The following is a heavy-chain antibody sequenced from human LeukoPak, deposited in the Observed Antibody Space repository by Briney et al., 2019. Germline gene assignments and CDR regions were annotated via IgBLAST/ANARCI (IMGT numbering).Heavy chain of an antibody. Sequence: GGSLRLSCAASGFTYSSYAMRWVRQAPGKGLEWVSAISGSGGSKYYGYSVKGRFTISRDNSKITLYREMNSLRAEYTAVYYCAHISSSWPDYWGQGTLVTVSS. J-gene: IGHJ4*02. CDR2: ISGSGGSK. CDR3: AHISSSWPDY. V-gene: IGHV3-23*01. D-gene: IGHD6-13*01. CDR1: GFTYSSYA.